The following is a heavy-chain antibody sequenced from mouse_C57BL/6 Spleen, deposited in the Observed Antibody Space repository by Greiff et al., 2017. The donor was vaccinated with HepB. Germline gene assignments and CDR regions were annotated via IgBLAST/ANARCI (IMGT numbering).Heavy chain of an antibody. CDR1: GYSFTGYY. Sequence: VQLKQSGPELVKPGASVKISCKASGYSFTGYYMNWVKQSPEKSLEWIGEINPSTGGTTYNQKFKAKATLTVDKSSSTAYMQLKSLTSEDSAVYYCARSGLTGRYFDVWGTGTTVTVSS. D-gene: IGHD4-1*01. CDR2: INPSTGGT. V-gene: IGHV1-42*01. J-gene: IGHJ1*03. CDR3: ARSGLTGRYFDV.